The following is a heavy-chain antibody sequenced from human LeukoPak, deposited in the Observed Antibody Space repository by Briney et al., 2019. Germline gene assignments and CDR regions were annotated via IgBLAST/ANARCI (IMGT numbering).Heavy chain of an antibody. Sequence: PGESLRLSCAASGFTFGSYGVHWVRQAPGKGLEWVAFIRHDGSDKYYADSVKGRFTISRDNPKSTVYLQMNSLRAEDTAVYYCARDSLHYSPGSGWYLGAFDIWGQGTMVTVSS. J-gene: IGHJ3*02. CDR2: IRHDGSDK. V-gene: IGHV3-30*02. CDR1: GFTFGSYG. D-gene: IGHD6-19*01. CDR3: ARDSLHYSPGSGWYLGAFDI.